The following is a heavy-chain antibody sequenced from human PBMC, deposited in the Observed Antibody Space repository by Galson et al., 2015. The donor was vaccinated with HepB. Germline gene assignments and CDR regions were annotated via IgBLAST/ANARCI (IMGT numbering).Heavy chain of an antibody. Sequence: SVKVSCKASGYTFTGYSMSWVRQAPGQGLEWMGWINPNSGGTNYAQKFQGWVTMTRDTSISTAYMELSRLRSDDTAVYYCARVPVYGDDDYPFFDYWGQGTLVTVSS. CDR3: ARVPVYGDDDYPFFDY. CDR1: GYTFTGYS. J-gene: IGHJ4*02. D-gene: IGHD4-17*01. V-gene: IGHV1-2*04. CDR2: INPNSGGT.